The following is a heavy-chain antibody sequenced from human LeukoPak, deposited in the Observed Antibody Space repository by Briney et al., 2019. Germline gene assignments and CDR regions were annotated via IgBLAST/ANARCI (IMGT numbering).Heavy chain of an antibody. D-gene: IGHD2-2*01. CDR3: ARSNYCSRTSCYVYGLDV. J-gene: IGHJ6*02. V-gene: IGHV4-59*08. CDR1: GGSISSYY. CDR2: FYYSGST. Sequence: PSVTLSLTCTVSGGSISSYYWSWLPQPPGKELEWIGNFYYSGSTNFNPSLRSRVTISVDTSKNQFSLKLSSVTAADTAVYYCARSNYCSRTSCYVYGLDVWGQGTTVTVS.